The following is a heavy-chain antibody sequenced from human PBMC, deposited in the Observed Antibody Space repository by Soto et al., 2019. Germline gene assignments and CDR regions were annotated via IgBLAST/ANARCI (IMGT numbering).Heavy chain of an antibody. J-gene: IGHJ6*02. D-gene: IGHD3-10*01. CDR1: GFTFTSSA. Sequence: ASVKVSCKASGFTFTSSAVQWVRQARGQRLEWIGWIVVGSGNTNYAQKFQERVTITRDMSTSTAYMELSSLRSEDTAVYYCAAAITMVRGAYYYYYYGMDVWGQGTTVTVSS. V-gene: IGHV1-58*01. CDR2: IVVGSGNT. CDR3: AAAITMVRGAYYYYYYGMDV.